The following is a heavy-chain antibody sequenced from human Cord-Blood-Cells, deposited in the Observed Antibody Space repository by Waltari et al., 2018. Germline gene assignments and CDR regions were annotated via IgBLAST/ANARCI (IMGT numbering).Heavy chain of an antibody. CDR1: GFTFSSSA. D-gene: IGHD3-22*01. Sequence: EVQLLESGGGLVQPGGSLRLSCAASGFTFSSSAMSWVQAPGKGLEWVSAISGSGGSTYYADSVKGRFTISRDNSKNTLYLQMNSLRAEDTAVYYCAKDSMTRDDAFDIWGQGTMVTVSS. CDR2: ISGSGGST. J-gene: IGHJ3*02. V-gene: IGHV3-23*01. CDR3: AKDSMTRDDAFDI.